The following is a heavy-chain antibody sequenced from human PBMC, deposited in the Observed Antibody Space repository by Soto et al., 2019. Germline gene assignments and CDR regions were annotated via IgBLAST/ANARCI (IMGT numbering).Heavy chain of an antibody. CDR3: ARDPIGPGIFDY. D-gene: IGHD1-26*01. CDR1: GFTFSSFG. Sequence: GGSLRLSCVASGFTFSSFGMHWVRQAPGKGLEWVAVIWYDASNKYYADSVKGRFTISRDNTKNTMYLQMNSLRAEDTAVYYCARDPIGPGIFDYWGQGTLVTVSS. V-gene: IGHV3-33*01. CDR2: IWYDASNK. J-gene: IGHJ4*02.